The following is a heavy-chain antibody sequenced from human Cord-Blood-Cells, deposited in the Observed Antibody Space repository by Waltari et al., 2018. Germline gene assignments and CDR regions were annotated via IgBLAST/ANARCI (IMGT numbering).Heavy chain of an antibody. Sequence: QVQLQQWGAGLLKPSETLSLTCAVYGGSFSGHYWIWIRQPPGKGREWIGEINHSGSTNYNPSLKSRVTISVDTSKNHFSLKLSSVTAADTAVYYCARGRVYCSSTSCYYYYGMDVWGQGTTVTVSS. CDR1: GGSFSGHY. J-gene: IGHJ6*02. CDR3: ARGRVYCSSTSCYYYYGMDV. D-gene: IGHD2-2*01. CDR2: INHSGST. V-gene: IGHV4-34*01.